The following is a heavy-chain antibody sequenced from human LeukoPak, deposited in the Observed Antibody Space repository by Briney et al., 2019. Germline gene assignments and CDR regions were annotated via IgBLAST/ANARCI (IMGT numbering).Heavy chain of an antibody. CDR2: IIPIFGTA. CDR3: AGGGIDSYYYYYYYMDV. Sequence: GASVTVSCKASGGTFSSYAISWVRQAPGQGLEWMGGIIPIFGTANYAQKFQGRVTITTDESTSTAYMELSSLRSEDTAVYYCAGGGIDSYYYYYYYMDVWGKGTTVTVSS. J-gene: IGHJ6*03. CDR1: GGTFSSYA. D-gene: IGHD1-1*01. V-gene: IGHV1-69*05.